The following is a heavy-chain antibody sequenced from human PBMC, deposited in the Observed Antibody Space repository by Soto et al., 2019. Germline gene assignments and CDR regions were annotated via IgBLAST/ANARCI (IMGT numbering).Heavy chain of an antibody. J-gene: IGHJ4*02. CDR2: IYYSGST. CDR1: GGSISSYY. V-gene: IGHV4-59*01. D-gene: IGHD5-18*01. Sequence: TSETLSLTCPVSGGSISSYYWSWIRQPPGKGLEWIGYIYYSGSTNYNPSLKSRVTISVDTSKNQFSLKLSSVTAADTAVYYCARTLYSYGPRFDYWGQGTLVTVS. CDR3: ARTLYSYGPRFDY.